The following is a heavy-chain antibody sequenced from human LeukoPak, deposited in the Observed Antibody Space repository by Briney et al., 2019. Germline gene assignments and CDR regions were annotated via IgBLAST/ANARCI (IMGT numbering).Heavy chain of an antibody. Sequence: PGGSLRLSCAASGFTFSSYSMTWVRQAPGKGLEWVSYISSSSSTIYYADSVKGRFIISRDKAKNSLYLQMSSLRAEDTAVYYCANVEYSGATDYYYYYMDVGGKEPTVTVSS. J-gene: IGHJ6*03. CDR3: ANVEYSGATDYYYYYMDV. CDR2: ISSSSSTI. V-gene: IGHV3-48*01. D-gene: IGHD6-6*01. CDR1: GFTFSSYS.